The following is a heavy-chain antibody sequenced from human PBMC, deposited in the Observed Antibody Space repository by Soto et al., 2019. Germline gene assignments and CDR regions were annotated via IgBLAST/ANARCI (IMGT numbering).Heavy chain of an antibody. V-gene: IGHV3-11*01. J-gene: IGHJ6*02. Sequence: GGSLRLSCAASGFTFSDYYMSWIRQAPGKGLEWVSYISSSGSTIYYADSVKGRFTISRDNAKNSLYLQMNSLRAEDTAVYYCARDSPLDYDILTGYPPAYYYYYGMDVWGQGTTVTVSS. CDR2: ISSSGSTI. CDR1: GFTFSDYY. CDR3: ARDSPLDYDILTGYPPAYYYYYGMDV. D-gene: IGHD3-9*01.